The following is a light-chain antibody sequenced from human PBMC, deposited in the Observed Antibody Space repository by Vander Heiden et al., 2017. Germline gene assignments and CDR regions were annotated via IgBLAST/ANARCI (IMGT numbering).Light chain of an antibody. V-gene: IGKV4-1*01. J-gene: IGKJ3*01. CDR1: QSVLYSSNNKNY. CDR3: QQYYSTPFT. Sequence: DIVMTQSPDSLAVSLGERATINCKSSQSVLYSSNNKNYLTWYQQKPGQPHKLLFYWASTRESGVPDRFSGSGSGTDFTLTISSLQAEDVAVYYCQQYYSTPFTFGPGTKVDIK. CDR2: WAS.